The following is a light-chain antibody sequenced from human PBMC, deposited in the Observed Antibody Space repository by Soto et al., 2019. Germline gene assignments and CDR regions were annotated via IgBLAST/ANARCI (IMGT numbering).Light chain of an antibody. CDR2: AAS. CDR3: QQYQTHPLT. V-gene: IGKV1D-16*01. J-gene: IGKJ4*01. Sequence: DIQMTQSPSSLSASVGDRVTITCRASQPIRTWVAWYQQKPDQAPKTLISAASTLESGVPSRFSGSGSGTDFTLTISSQQPEDFATYYCQQYQTHPLTFGGGTMVDIK. CDR1: QPIRTW.